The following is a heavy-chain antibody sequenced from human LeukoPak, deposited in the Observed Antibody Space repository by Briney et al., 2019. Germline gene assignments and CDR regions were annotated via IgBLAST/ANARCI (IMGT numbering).Heavy chain of an antibody. CDR3: ARAPRQYYYDSSGYHY. V-gene: IGHV1-2*02. CDR1: GYTFTGYY. D-gene: IGHD3-22*01. J-gene: IGHJ4*02. CDR2: INPNSGGT. Sequence: ASVKVSCKASGYTFTGYYMHWVRQAPGQGLEWMGWINPNSGGTNYAQKFQGRVTMTRDTSISTAYMELSRLRSDDTAVYYCARAPRQYYYDSSGYHYWGQGTLVTVSS.